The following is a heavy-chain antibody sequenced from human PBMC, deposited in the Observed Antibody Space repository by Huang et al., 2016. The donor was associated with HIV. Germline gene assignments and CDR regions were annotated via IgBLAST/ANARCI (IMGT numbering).Heavy chain of an antibody. V-gene: IGHV2-5*01. Sequence: QITLRESGPALVKPTQTLTLTCTFSGFSLTTTGVGVGWIRQPPGQALEWLAFLYSNVDGSYSPSLSSRLTITKDTSKNQVVLTMTNMDPVDTATYYCAHSTDASAATFYFDFWGQGTLVAVSS. CDR1: GFSLTTTGVG. D-gene: IGHD6-25*01. CDR2: LYSNVDG. CDR3: AHSTDASAATFYFDF. J-gene: IGHJ4*02.